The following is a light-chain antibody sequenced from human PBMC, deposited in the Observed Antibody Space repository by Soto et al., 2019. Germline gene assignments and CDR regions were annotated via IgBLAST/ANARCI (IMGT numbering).Light chain of an antibody. J-gene: IGKJ1*01. Sequence: DIQMTQSPSSLSASVGDRVTITCRASQGIRNDLGWYQQKPGKAPKRLMYAASSLQSGVPSRFSGSGFGTEFTLTISSLQPEDFATYYCLQCYIWHQWTLGQGTKVDIK. CDR3: LQCYIWHQWT. CDR1: QGIRND. CDR2: AAS. V-gene: IGKV1-17*01.